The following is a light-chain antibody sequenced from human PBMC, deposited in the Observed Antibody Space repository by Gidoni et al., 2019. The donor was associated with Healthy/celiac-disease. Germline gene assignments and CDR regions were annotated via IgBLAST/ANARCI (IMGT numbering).Light chain of an antibody. V-gene: IGKV1-5*03. J-gene: IGKJ1*01. Sequence: SQTTQSPSTLSASVGARVPITCRASRSISRWLAWYQQKPGKAPKLLIYKASSLESGVPSRFSGSGSGTEFTLTISSLQPDDFATYYCQQYNSYSLTFGQGTKVEIK. CDR1: RSISRW. CDR2: KAS. CDR3: QQYNSYSLT.